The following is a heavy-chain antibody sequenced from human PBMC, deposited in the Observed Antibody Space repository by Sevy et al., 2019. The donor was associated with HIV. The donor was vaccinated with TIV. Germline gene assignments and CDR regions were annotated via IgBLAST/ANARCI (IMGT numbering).Heavy chain of an antibody. V-gene: IGHV3-49*04. D-gene: IGHD1-1*01. J-gene: IGHJ4*02. CDR1: GFTFGDYA. CDR2: LKHKAYGGTL. Sequence: GGSLRLSCTGSGFTFGDYAMSWVRQAPGKGLEWVAFLKHKAYGGTLDDAAAVKGRISISRDDSKSMAHLQMNDLKTENTAIYYCTRWKGAHSVFDYWGQGAMVTVSS. CDR3: TRWKGAHSVFDY.